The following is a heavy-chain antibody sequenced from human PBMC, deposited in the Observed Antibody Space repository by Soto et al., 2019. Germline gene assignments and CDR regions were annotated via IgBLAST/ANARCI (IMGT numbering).Heavy chain of an antibody. CDR2: ISYDGSNK. J-gene: IGHJ6*03. CDR1: GFTFSSYG. CDR3: AKDGVLRFLEWLYYYHYYMDV. V-gene: IGHV3-30*18. D-gene: IGHD3-3*01. Sequence: QVELVESGGGVVQPGRSLRLSCAASGFTFSSYGMHWVRQAPGKGLEWVAVISYDGSNKYYADSVKGRFTISRDKSKNTLYLQMSSLRTEDTAVYYCAKDGVLRFLEWLYYYHYYMDVWGKGTTVTVSS.